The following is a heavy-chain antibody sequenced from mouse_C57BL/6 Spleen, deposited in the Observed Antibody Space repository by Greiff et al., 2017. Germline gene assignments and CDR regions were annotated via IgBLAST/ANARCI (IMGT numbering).Heavy chain of an antibody. D-gene: IGHD2-1*01. CDR1: GFTFSSYG. V-gene: IGHV5-6*01. J-gene: IGHJ3*01. Sequence: EVQRVESGGDLVKPGGSLKLSCAASGFTFSSYGMSWVRQTPDKRLEWVATISSGGSYTYYPDSVKGRFTISRDNAKNTLYLQMSSLKSEDTAMYYCARQDGNYLFAYWGQGTLVTVSA. CDR2: ISSGGSYT. CDR3: ARQDGNYLFAY.